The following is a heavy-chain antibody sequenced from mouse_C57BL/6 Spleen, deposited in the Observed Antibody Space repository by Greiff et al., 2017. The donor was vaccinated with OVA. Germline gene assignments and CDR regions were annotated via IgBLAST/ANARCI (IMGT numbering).Heavy chain of an antibody. V-gene: IGHV1-22*01. CDR3: ARSRGQGFAY. CDR1: GYTFTDYN. D-gene: IGHD3-3*01. J-gene: IGHJ3*01. Sequence: VQLKESGPELVKPGASVKMSCKASGYTFTDYNMRWVKQSHGKSLEWIGYINPNNGGTSYNQKFKGKATLTVNKSSSTAYMELRSLTSEDSAVYYCARSRGQGFAYWGQGTLVTVSA. CDR2: INPNNGGT.